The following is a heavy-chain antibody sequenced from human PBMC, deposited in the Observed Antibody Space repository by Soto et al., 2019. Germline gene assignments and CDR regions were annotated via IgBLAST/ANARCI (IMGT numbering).Heavy chain of an antibody. CDR3: ASLPAYYNYGMDV. CDR1: GYSFTSYW. CDR2: IDPSDSYT. Sequence: GESLKISCKGSGYSFTSYWISWVHQMPGKGLEWMGRIDPSDSYTNYSPSCQVHVTISADKSISTAYLQWSSQKAPNTAMYYGASLPAYYNYGMDVWGQGTTVTVSS. V-gene: IGHV5-10-1*01. J-gene: IGHJ6*02.